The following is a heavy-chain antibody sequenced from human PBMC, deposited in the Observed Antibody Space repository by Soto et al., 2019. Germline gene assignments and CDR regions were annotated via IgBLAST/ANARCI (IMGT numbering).Heavy chain of an antibody. CDR2: ISYDGSNK. J-gene: IGHJ4*02. Sequence: GGSLRLSCAASGFTFSSYAMHWVRQAPGKGLEWVAVISYDGSNKYYADSVKGRFTISRDNSKNTLYLQMNSLRAEDTAVYYCARDSGDSSGYYYDWFDYWGQGTLVTVSS. CDR1: GFTFSSYA. D-gene: IGHD3-22*01. V-gene: IGHV3-30-3*01. CDR3: ARDSGDSSGYYYDWFDY.